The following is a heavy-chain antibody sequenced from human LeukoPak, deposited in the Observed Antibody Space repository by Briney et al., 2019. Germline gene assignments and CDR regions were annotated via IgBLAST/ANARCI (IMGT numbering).Heavy chain of an antibody. CDR1: GGSISSSGYY. Sequence: SETLSLTCTVSGGSISSSGYYWTWIRQHPGKGLELLGYIFYSGSTYYNPSLKGRFTISLDTSKNQLSLKLSSVTAADTAVYYCARGTYYSSSGSYYNLDQWGQGTLVTVSS. J-gene: IGHJ4*02. V-gene: IGHV4-31*03. CDR2: IFYSGST. D-gene: IGHD3-10*01. CDR3: ARGTYYSSSGSYYNLDQ.